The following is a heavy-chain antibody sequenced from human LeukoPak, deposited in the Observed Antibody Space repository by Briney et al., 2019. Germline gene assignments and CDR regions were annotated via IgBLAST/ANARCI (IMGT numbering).Heavy chain of an antibody. D-gene: IGHD5-24*01. CDR3: ASGSGYNSFDY. J-gene: IGHJ4*02. Sequence: SVKVSCKASGGTFSSYAISWVRQAPGQGLEWMGRIIPILGIANYAQKFQGRVTITADKSTSTAYMELSSLRSEDTAAYYCASGSGYNSFDYWGQGTLVTVSS. CDR2: IIPILGIA. V-gene: IGHV1-69*04. CDR1: GGTFSSYA.